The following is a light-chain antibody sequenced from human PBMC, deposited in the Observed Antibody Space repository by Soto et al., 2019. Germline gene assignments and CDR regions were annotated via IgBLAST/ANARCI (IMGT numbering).Light chain of an antibody. CDR2: EVS. V-gene: IGLV2-8*01. J-gene: IGLJ1*01. Sequence: QSVLTQPPSASGSPGQSVTISCTRTSSDVGGYHYVSWYQQHPGKAPKVMIYEVSKRPSGVPDRFSGSKSGDTASLTVSGLQTEDEAEYYCSSYAGLNNFIVFGTGTKVTVL. CDR1: SSDVGGYHY. CDR3: SSYAGLNNFIV.